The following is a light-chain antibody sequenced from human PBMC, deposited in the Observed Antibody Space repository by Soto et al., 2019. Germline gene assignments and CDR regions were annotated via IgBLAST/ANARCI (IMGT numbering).Light chain of an antibody. J-gene: IGKJ1*01. CDR1: QGVSNY. V-gene: IGKV3-15*01. CDR2: GAS. CDR3: QQYSNWPRT. Sequence: EIVMTQSPATLFVSPGERATLSCRASQGVSNYLAWYQQTPGQPPRLLIYGASTRATGIPARFSGSGSGTEFTLTISSLQSEDFAVYYCQQYSNWPRTFGQGTKVDIK.